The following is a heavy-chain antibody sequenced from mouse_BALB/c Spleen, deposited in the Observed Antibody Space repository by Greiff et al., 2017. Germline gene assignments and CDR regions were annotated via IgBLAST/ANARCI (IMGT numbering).Heavy chain of an antibody. J-gene: IGHJ2*01. V-gene: IGHV5-17*02. D-gene: IGHD2-3*01. CDR3: ARSDVRHFDY. CDR2: ISSGSSTI. Sequence: EVKLMESGGGLVQPGGSRKLSCAASGFTFSSFGMHWVRQAPEKGLEWVAYISSGSSTIYYADTVKGRFTISRDNPKNTLFLQMTSLRSEDTAVYYCARSDVRHFDYWGQGTTLTVSS. CDR1: GFTFSSFG.